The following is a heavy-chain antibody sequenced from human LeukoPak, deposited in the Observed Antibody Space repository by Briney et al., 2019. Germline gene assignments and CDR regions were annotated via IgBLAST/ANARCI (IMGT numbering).Heavy chain of an antibody. Sequence: GGSLRLSCVASGVIFSTSWVTWVRQAPGKGLGWVANIDKHGSGKYYVDSVKGRFAISRDYASNSVFLQMNSPRAEDTSVYYCARDAGWGYYDLWGQGTPVTVSS. D-gene: IGHD1-26*01. V-gene: IGHV3-7*01. CDR2: IDKHGSGK. CDR3: ARDAGWGYYDL. CDR1: GVIFSTSW. J-gene: IGHJ4*02.